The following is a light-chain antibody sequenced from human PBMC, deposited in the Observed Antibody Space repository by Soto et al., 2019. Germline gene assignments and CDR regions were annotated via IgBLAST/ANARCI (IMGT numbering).Light chain of an antibody. V-gene: IGKV1-5*03. CDR1: QNINTW. CDR3: QQSHSHSRT. J-gene: IGKJ2*02. CDR2: RAS. Sequence: DTQMTQSPSTLSASIGDTVTITCRASQNINTWLAWYQQKSGKAPKLLIYRASSLESGVPSRFRGSGSGTEFTLTISSLQPDDFATYYCQQSHSHSRTLGQGTKLEIK.